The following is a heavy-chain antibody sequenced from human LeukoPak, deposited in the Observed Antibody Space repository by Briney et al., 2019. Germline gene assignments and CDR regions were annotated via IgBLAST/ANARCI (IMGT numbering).Heavy chain of an antibody. Sequence: SETLSLTCTVSGGTISSYYWNWIRQPPGKGLEWIGYIHYSGSTKYNPSLKSRVTMSVDTSKNQFSLKLSSVTAADTAVYYCARWYSSGWAFDYWGQGTLVTVSS. D-gene: IGHD6-19*01. V-gene: IGHV4-59*08. J-gene: IGHJ4*02. CDR1: GGTISSYY. CDR3: ARWYSSGWAFDY. CDR2: IHYSGST.